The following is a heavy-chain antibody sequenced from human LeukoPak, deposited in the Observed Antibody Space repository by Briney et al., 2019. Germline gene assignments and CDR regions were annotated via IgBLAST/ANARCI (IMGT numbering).Heavy chain of an antibody. J-gene: IGHJ6*02. Sequence: PSETLSLTCTLSGGSISSTSFYWGWIRQPPGKGLEWIGSIYFSGSTYYNPSLKSRVTISMGTSKTHFSLNLRSVTAADTAVYYCARLSWGGSSSSVYYFQYGMGVWGQGTTVTVSS. CDR3: ARLSWGGSSSSVYYFQYGMGV. CDR2: IYFSGST. CDR1: GGSISSTSFY. D-gene: IGHD6-6*01. V-gene: IGHV4-39*02.